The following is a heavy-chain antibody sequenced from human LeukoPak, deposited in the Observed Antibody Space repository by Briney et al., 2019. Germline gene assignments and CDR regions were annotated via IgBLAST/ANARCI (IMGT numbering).Heavy chain of an antibody. CDR3: ARRARGTYLYYFDY. Sequence: PSETLSLTCTVSGGSISSSNYYWGWIRQPPGKGLEWIGSIYYSGHTYYNPSLKSRVTISVDTSKNQFSLRLSSVTAADTAVYYCARRARGTYLYYFDYWGQGTLVSVSS. V-gene: IGHV4-39*01. CDR1: GGSISSSNYY. J-gene: IGHJ4*02. CDR2: IYYSGHT. D-gene: IGHD1-26*01.